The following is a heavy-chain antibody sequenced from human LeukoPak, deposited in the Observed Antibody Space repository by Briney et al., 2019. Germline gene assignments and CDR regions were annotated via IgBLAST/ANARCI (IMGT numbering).Heavy chain of an antibody. CDR2: ISGSVGIT. V-gene: IGHV3-23*01. CDR3: AKDGSGTYGVAFDI. D-gene: IGHD3-10*01. J-gene: IGHJ3*02. Sequence: HPGGSLRLSCAASGFTFSSYAMSWVRQAPGKGLEWVSGISGSVGITYYADSVRGRFTISRDNSKETLYLQMNSLRAEDTAVYYCAKDGSGTYGVAFDIWGQGTMVTVSS. CDR1: GFTFSSYA.